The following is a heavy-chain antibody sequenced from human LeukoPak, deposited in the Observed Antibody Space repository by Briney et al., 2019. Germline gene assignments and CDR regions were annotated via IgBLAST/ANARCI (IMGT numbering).Heavy chain of an antibody. CDR1: GFTFSSSW. D-gene: IGHD3-16*01. Sequence: PGGSLRLSCVASGFTFSSSWMSWVRQAPGKGLEWVANIKQDGSEKYYVDSLKGRFTISRDNAKNSLYLQMNSLRAEDTAVYYCARDRSDTITFGGAAAFDCWGQGTLVTVST. CDR3: ARDRSDTITFGGAAAFDC. CDR2: IKQDGSEK. V-gene: IGHV3-7*01. J-gene: IGHJ4*02.